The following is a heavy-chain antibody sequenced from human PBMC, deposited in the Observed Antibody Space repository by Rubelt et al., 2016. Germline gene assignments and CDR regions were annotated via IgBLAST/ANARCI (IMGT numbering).Heavy chain of an antibody. Sequence: QVQLQESGPGLVKPSETLSLICTVSGGSISSSYWSWIRQPPGKGLEWLGYIYYSGTTTYTPSFRSRVTISVDTSKNQFSLKLSSVTAADTAVYYCARMIQRWLGIDYWGQGILVTVSS. J-gene: IGHJ4*02. D-gene: IGHD5-18*01. CDR2: IYYSGTT. V-gene: IGHV4-59*01. CDR1: GGSISSSY. CDR3: ARMIQRWLGIDY.